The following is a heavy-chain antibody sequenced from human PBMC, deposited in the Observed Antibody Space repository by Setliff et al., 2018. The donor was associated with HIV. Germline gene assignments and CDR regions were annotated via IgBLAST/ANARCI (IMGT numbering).Heavy chain of an antibody. D-gene: IGHD6-19*01. CDR1: GGSFSGSY. V-gene: IGHV4-34*01. CDR2: INHSGST. J-gene: IGHJ4*02. CDR3: TTSTVAGLFDY. Sequence: SETLSLTCAVSGGSFSGSYWSWIRQPPGKDLEWIGEINHSGSTNYNPSLKSRVTISVDTSKTQFSLKLSSVIAADTAMYYCTTSTVAGLFDYWDQGAPVTVSS.